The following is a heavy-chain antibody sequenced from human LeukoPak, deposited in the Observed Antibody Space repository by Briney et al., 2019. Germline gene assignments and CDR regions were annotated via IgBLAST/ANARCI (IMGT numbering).Heavy chain of an antibody. D-gene: IGHD3-3*01. Sequence: GASVTVSCKVSGYTLTELSMHWVRQAPGKGLEWMGGFDPEDGETIYAQKFQGRVTMTEDTSTDTAYMELSSLRSEDTAVYYCATLHGGYYLYYFDYWGQGTLVTVSS. CDR1: GYTLTELS. J-gene: IGHJ4*02. CDR3: ATLHGGYYLYYFDY. CDR2: FDPEDGET. V-gene: IGHV1-24*01.